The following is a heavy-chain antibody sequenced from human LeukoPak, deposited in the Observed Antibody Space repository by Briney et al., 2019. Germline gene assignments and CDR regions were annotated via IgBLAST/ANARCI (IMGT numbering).Heavy chain of an antibody. Sequence: GASVKVSCKASGYTFTGYYMHWVRQAPGQGLEWMGWINPNSGGTNYAQKFQGRVTMTRDTSISTAYMELSRLRSDDTAVYYCARMGGYSYTYYFDYWGQGTLVTVSS. V-gene: IGHV1-2*02. CDR1: GYTFTGYY. D-gene: IGHD5-18*01. CDR2: INPNSGGT. CDR3: ARMGGYSYTYYFDY. J-gene: IGHJ4*02.